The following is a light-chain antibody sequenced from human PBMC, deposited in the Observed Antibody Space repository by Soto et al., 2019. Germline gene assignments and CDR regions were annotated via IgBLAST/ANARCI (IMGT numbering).Light chain of an antibody. CDR3: QQYGSSPIT. Sequence: EIVLTQSPGTLSLSPGERATLSCRASQSVSNRYLGWYQQKPGQAPRPLIFGASSRAAGIPDRFSGSGSGTDFTLTISRLEPEDFAVHYCQQYGSSPITFGQGTRLEIK. J-gene: IGKJ5*01. V-gene: IGKV3-20*01. CDR1: QSVSNRY. CDR2: GAS.